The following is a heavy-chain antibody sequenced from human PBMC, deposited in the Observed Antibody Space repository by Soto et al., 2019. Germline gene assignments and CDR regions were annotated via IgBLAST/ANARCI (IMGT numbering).Heavy chain of an antibody. D-gene: IGHD2-2*01. Sequence: PSETLSLTYAVYGGSFSGYYWSWIRQPPGKGLEWIGEINHSGSTNYNPSLKSRVTISVDTSKNQFSLKLSSVTAADTAMYYCARIIRAIAYYYYMDVWGKGTTVTVSS. CDR1: GGSFSGYY. CDR2: INHSGST. CDR3: ARIIRAIAYYYYMDV. J-gene: IGHJ6*03. V-gene: IGHV4-34*01.